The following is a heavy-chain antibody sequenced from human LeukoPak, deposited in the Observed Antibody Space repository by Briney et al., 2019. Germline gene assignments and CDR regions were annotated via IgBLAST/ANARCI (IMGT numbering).Heavy chain of an antibody. CDR1: GYTFTSYY. D-gene: IGHD3-22*01. J-gene: IGHJ6*02. CDR3: AREVGTMIVVGGMDV. V-gene: IGHV1-46*01. Sequence: EASVKVSCKASGYTFTSYYMHWARQAPGQGLEWMGIINPSGGSTSYAQKFQGRVTMTRDTSTSTVYMELSSLRSEDTAVYYCAREVGTMIVVGGMDVWGQGTTVTVSS. CDR2: INPSGGST.